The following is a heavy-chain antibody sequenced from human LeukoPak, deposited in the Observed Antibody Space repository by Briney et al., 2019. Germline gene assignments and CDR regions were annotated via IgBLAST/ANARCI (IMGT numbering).Heavy chain of an antibody. CDR3: ATHRGIAAAGIDGFGF. Sequence: ASVKVSCKVSGYTLTAALIHWVRQAPGKGGEWMGGFDPIQSKTVYAQNFQGRVTVTEDTSTSTIYLDLSSLRSEDTAVYYCATHRGIAAAGIDGFGFWGQGTLVIVSS. CDR2: FDPIQSKT. V-gene: IGHV1-24*01. J-gene: IGHJ3*01. CDR1: GYTLTAAL. D-gene: IGHD6-25*01.